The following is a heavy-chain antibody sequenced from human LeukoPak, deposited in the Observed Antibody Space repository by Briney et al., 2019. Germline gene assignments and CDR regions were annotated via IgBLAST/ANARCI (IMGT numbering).Heavy chain of an antibody. V-gene: IGHV3-30*03. CDR3: ARDIAANSFAKYYFDY. J-gene: IGHJ4*02. CDR1: GFTFSSYG. CDR2: ISYDGSNK. Sequence: PGGSLRLSCAASGFTFSSYGMHWVRQAPGRGPEGVAVISYDGSNKYYADSVKGRFTISRENSKNTLYVQMNSLRAEDTAMYYCARDIAANSFAKYYFDYWGQGTLVTVSS. D-gene: IGHD2/OR15-2a*01.